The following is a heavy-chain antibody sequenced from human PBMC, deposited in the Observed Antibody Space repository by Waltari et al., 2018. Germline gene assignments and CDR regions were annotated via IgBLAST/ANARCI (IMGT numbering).Heavy chain of an antibody. CDR2: IKDDGSDK. D-gene: IGHD3-16*01. Sequence: EVQLVESGGDLVQPGGSLRLSCAASGFRFSRYWMNWVRQIPGKGMGWVARIKDDGSDKRYVDSGEGRFTVSRDNDKNSLDLEMSSLRSEDTALYYCARDYGWGALDIWGQGTMVTVSS. V-gene: IGHV3-7*01. CDR1: GFRFSRYW. CDR3: ARDYGWGALDI. J-gene: IGHJ3*02.